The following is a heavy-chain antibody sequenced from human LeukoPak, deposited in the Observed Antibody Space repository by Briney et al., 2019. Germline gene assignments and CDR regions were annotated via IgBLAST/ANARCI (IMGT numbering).Heavy chain of an antibody. D-gene: IGHD2-8*01. CDR3: AREPIDPLAYCTNGVCYTKDAFDI. CDR2: MYSSGST. CDR1: GGSISSYY. Sequence: PSETLSLTCTVSGGSISSYYWSWIRQPAGKGLEWIGRMYSSGSTNFNPSLKSRVIMSVDTSKNQFSLKLSSVTAADTAVYYCAREPIDPLAYCTNGVCYTKDAFDIWGQGTMVTVSS. V-gene: IGHV4-4*07. J-gene: IGHJ3*02.